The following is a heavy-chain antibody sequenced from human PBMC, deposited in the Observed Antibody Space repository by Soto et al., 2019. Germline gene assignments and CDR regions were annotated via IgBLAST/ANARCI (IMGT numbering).Heavy chain of an antibody. CDR2: IKSKTDGGTT. V-gene: IGHV3-15*01. CDR1: GFTFSNAW. CDR3: TTEDTYYDYVWGSYRYLSWFDP. Sequence: PGGSLRLSCAASGFTFSNAWMSWVRQAPGKGLEWVGRIKSKTDGGTTDYAAPVKGRFTISRDDSKNTLYLQMNSLKTEDTAVYYCTTEDTYYDYVWGSYRYLSWFDPWGQGTLVTVSS. J-gene: IGHJ5*02. D-gene: IGHD3-16*02.